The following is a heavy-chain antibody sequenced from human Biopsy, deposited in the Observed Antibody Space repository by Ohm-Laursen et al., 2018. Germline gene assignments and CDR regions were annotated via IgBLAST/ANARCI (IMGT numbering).Heavy chain of an antibody. V-gene: IGHV1-18*04. CDR1: GYTFTTYG. J-gene: IGHJ5*02. CDR3: TRGGYYYDSLAYYYWFDP. D-gene: IGHD3-22*01. CDR2: ISTDNGAT. Sequence: ASVKVSCKASGYTFTTYGISWVRQAPGQGLEWMGWISTDNGATDYAQNLQGRVTMTTDTSAATAYMELSSLRSDDTAVYYCTRGGYYYDSLAYYYWFDPWGQGTLVTVSS.